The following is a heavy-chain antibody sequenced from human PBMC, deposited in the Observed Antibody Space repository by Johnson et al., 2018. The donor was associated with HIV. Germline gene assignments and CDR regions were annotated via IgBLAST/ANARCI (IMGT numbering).Heavy chain of an antibody. CDR3: ARERGYSSVLWKLSEAAFDI. V-gene: IGHV3-30*03. J-gene: IGHJ3*02. Sequence: QVQLVESGGGVVQPGGSLRLSCAASGFTFSSYGMHWVRQAPGKGLEWVAVISYDGSNKYYADSVKGRFTISRDNTKNSLYLEMNSLRAEDTAVYYCARERGYSSVLWKLSEAAFDIWGQGTMVTVSS. CDR1: GFTFSSYG. CDR2: ISYDGSNK. D-gene: IGHD6-19*01.